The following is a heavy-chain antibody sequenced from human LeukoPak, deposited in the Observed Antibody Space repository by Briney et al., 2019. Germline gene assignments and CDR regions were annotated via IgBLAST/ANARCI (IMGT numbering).Heavy chain of an antibody. Sequence: ASVKVSCKASGYTFTSCNINWVRQATGQGLEWMGWMNPNSGNTGYAQKFQGRVTMTRNTSISTAYMELSSLRSEDTAVYYCARGRQGNFGAVINYWGQGTLVTVSS. V-gene: IGHV1-8*01. CDR1: GYTFTSCN. D-gene: IGHD3-3*01. CDR3: ARGRQGNFGAVINY. CDR2: MNPNSGNT. J-gene: IGHJ4*02.